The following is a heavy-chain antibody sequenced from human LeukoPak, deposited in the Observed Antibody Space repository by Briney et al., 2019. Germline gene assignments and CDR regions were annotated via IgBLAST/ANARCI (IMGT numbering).Heavy chain of an antibody. D-gene: IGHD5-24*01. Sequence: PSETLSLTCNVSGGSISSTSYYWGWIRQPPGKGPEWIGSISYTGSTYYNPSLKSRVTISVDTSKNQFSLKLSSVTAADTASYYCARHREMATIYFDYWGQGTLVTVSS. V-gene: IGHV4-39*01. CDR3: ARHREMATIYFDY. CDR1: GGSISSTSYY. J-gene: IGHJ4*02. CDR2: ISYTGST.